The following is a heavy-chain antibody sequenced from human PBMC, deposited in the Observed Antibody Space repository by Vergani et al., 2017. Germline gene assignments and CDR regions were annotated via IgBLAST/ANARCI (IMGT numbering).Heavy chain of an antibody. CDR2: ISSSSANI. CDR1: GFTFSSYT. J-gene: IGHJ4*02. CDR3: ARETRDTPSSLDY. V-gene: IGHV3-21*06. Sequence: EVQLVESGGGLVKPGGSLRLSCAASGFTFSSYTMTWVRQAPGKGLQWVSSISSSSANIHYADSVKGRFTISKDISKNTLYLQMNSLRGDDTAVYYCARETRDTPSSLDYWGQGTLVTVSS. D-gene: IGHD5-24*01.